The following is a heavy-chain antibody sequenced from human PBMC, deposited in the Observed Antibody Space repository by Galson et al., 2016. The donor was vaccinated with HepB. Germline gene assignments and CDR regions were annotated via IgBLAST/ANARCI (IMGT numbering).Heavy chain of an antibody. CDR3: TRVFHLGRGFNT. CDR2: TYYRSEWSS. D-gene: IGHD7-27*01. V-gene: IGHV6-1*01. J-gene: IGHJ5*02. Sequence: CAISGDSVSSNTAGWNWIRQSPSRGLEWLGRTYYRSEWSSDYAESVRSRISISADTSKNQFSLQLNSVTPEDTAVCYCTRVFHLGRGFNTWGQGTLVTDSS. CDR1: GDSVSSNTAG.